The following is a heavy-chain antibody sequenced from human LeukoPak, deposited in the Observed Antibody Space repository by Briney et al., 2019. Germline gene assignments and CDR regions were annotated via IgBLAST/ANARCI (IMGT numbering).Heavy chain of an antibody. D-gene: IGHD3-10*01. V-gene: IGHV3-15*01. CDR1: GFTFSNAW. CDR3: TTVSFGYYYGMDV. CDR2: IKSKTDGGTT. J-gene: IGHJ6*02. Sequence: GGSLRLSYAASGFTFSNAWMSWVRQAPGKGLEWVGRIKSKTDGGTTDYAAPVKGRFTISRDDSKNTLYLQMNSLKTEDTAVYYCTTVSFGYYYGMDVWGQGTTVTVSS.